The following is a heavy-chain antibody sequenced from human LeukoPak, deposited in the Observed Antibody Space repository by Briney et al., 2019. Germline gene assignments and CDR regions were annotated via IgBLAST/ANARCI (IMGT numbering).Heavy chain of an antibody. J-gene: IGHJ4*02. CDR2: INSDGSST. V-gene: IGHV3-74*01. D-gene: IGHD6-19*01. CDR1: GFTFSSYW. Sequence: PGGSLRLSCAASGFTFSSYWMHWVRQDPGKGLVWVSRINSDGSSTSYADSVKGRFTISRDNAKNTLYLQMNSLRAEDTAVYYCARGRAVAGTWFGTEGIDYWGQGTLVTVSS. CDR3: ARGRAVAGTWFGTEGIDY.